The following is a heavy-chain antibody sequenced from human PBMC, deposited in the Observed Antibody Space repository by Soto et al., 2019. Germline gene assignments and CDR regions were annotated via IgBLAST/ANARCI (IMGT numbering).Heavy chain of an antibody. V-gene: IGHV4-59*01. CDR1: GRSISMDY. CDR3: AKHRIAAARSYFDY. J-gene: IGHJ4*02. Sequence: SESLSPASTVSGRSISMDYWGWIRPPPRKGLEWIGYIYYSGSTNYNPSLKSRVTISVDTSKNQFSLKLSSVTAADTAVYYCAKHRIAAARSYFDYWGQGTLVTVSS. CDR2: IYYSGST. D-gene: IGHD6-13*01.